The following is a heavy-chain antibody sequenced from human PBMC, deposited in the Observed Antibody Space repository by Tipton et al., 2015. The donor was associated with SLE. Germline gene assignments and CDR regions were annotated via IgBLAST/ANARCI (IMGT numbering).Heavy chain of an antibody. J-gene: IGHJ4*02. CDR1: GFAFSFHT. Sequence: SLRLSCTASGFAFSFHTMTWVRQAPGKGLEWVSGVTNSGGTTWYADSVKGRFTISRDNSKNPLYLQVNNLRPEDPAVYYCARDAYGDSTVLLDYWGQGTLVTVSS. V-gene: IGHV3-23*01. CDR2: VTNSGGTT. D-gene: IGHD4-17*01. CDR3: ARDAYGDSTVLLDY.